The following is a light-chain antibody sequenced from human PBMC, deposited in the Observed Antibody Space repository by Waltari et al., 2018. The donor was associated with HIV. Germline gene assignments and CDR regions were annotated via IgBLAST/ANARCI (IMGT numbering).Light chain of an antibody. Sequence: SALTQPASVSASPGQSITISCAGTSSAVGSYRLVSGYQQHPDKAPKLSIYEVTKRPSGISNLFSVSKSGNTASLTLSGLQAEDEADYYCCSYAGSSTWVFGGGTKLTV. CDR3: CSYAGSSTWV. CDR1: SSAVGSYRL. CDR2: EVT. J-gene: IGLJ3*02. V-gene: IGLV2-23*02.